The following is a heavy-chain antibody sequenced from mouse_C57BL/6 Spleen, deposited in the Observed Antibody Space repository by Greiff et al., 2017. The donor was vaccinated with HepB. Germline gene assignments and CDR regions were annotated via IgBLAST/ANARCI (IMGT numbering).Heavy chain of an antibody. D-gene: IGHD4-1*01. Sequence: QVQLKQPGAELVRPGSSVKLSCKASGYTFTSYWMHWVKQRPIQGLEWIGNIDPSDSETHYNQKFKDKATLTVDKSSSTAYMQLSSLTSEDSAVYYCARLENWDGYWGQGTTLTVSS. J-gene: IGHJ2*01. CDR3: ARLENWDGY. CDR1: GYTFTSYW. CDR2: IDPSDSET. V-gene: IGHV1-52*01.